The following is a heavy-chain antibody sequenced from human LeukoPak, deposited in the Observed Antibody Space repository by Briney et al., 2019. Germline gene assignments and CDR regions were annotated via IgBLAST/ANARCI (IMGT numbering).Heavy chain of an antibody. CDR3: ARVDCSSTSCYVDY. D-gene: IGHD2-2*01. V-gene: IGHV3-30*02. J-gene: IGHJ4*02. CDR2: IRYDGSNK. Sequence: GGPLKLPCAASGLTFSSYGMPWVRQAPGKGLEGVAFIRYDGSNKYYADSVKGRFTISRDNSKNTLYLQMNSLRAEDTAVYYCARVDCSSTSCYVDYWGQGTLVTVSS. CDR1: GLTFSSYG.